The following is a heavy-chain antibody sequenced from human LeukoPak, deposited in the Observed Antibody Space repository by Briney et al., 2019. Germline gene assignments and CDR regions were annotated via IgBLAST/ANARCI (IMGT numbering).Heavy chain of an antibody. CDR3: ARVADTAMVKSYYYYYYMDV. J-gene: IGHJ6*03. CDR1: GFTFSDYY. V-gene: IGHV3-11*04. CDR2: ISSSGSTI. Sequence: GGSLRLSCAASGFTFSDYYMSWIRQAPGKGLEWVSYISSSGSTIYYADSVKGRFTISRDNAKNSLYLQMNSLRAEDTAVYYCARVADTAMVKSYYYYYYMDVWGKGTTVTVSS. D-gene: IGHD5-18*01.